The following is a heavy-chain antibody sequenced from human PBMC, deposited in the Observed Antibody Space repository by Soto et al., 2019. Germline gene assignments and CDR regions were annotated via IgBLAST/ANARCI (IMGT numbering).Heavy chain of an antibody. CDR1: GFTFSSYA. J-gene: IGHJ6*02. CDR3: ARDTEPDSSSWLVFRYYYYYFGMDV. CDR2: ISYDGSNK. D-gene: IGHD6-13*01. V-gene: IGHV3-30*14. Sequence: QVQLVESGGGVVQPGRSLRLSCAASGFTFSSYAMHWVRQAPGKGLEWVAVISYDGSNKYYADSVKGRFTISRDNSKNTLYRQMTSLTVEDTAVYYCARDTEPDSSSWLVFRYYYYYFGMDVWGQGTTVTVSS.